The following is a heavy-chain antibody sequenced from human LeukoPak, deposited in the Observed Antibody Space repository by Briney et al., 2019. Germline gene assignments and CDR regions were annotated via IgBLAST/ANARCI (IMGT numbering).Heavy chain of an antibody. CDR3: ARDRAYSSGWLDY. Sequence: KPSETLSLTCTVSGGSFSGYYWSWIRQPPGKGLEWIGSIYHSGSTYYNPSLKSRVTISVDTSKNQFSLKLSSVTAADTAVYYCARDRAYSSGWLDYWGQGTLVTVSS. V-gene: IGHV4-38-2*02. CDR2: IYHSGST. J-gene: IGHJ4*02. D-gene: IGHD6-19*01. CDR1: GGSFSGYY.